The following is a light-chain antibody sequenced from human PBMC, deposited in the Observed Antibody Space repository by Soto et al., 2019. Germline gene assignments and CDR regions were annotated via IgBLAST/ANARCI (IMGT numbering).Light chain of an antibody. CDR3: QQHYSTPLT. Sequence: EIVMTQSPATLSVSPGERATLSCRASQSVSSNLAWYQQRPGQAPRLLIYGASTRATGIPARFSGSGSGTEFTLTISSLQSEDFAVYYCQQHYSTPLTFGQGTRLEIK. V-gene: IGKV3-15*01. CDR2: GAS. J-gene: IGKJ5*01. CDR1: QSVSSN.